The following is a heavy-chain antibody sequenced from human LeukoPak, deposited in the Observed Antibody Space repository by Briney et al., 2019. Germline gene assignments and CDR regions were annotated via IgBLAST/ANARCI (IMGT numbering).Heavy chain of an antibody. Sequence: GGSLRLSCAASGFTVSNNYMSWVRQAPGEGLEWASIIYGGGSTYYADSVKGRFTISRDNSKNTLYLQMNSLRPEDTAVYYCARVRSDTSGWYHFDYWGQGTLVTVSS. CDR1: GFTVSNNY. V-gene: IGHV3-53*01. D-gene: IGHD6-19*01. J-gene: IGHJ4*02. CDR2: IYGGGST. CDR3: ARVRSDTSGWYHFDY.